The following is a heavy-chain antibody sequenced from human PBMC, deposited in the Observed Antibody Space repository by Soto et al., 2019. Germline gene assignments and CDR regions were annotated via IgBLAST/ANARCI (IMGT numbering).Heavy chain of an antibody. CDR3: ARETRYCSGGSCPPSYYYYYYMDV. Sequence: PSETLCLTCAVYGGSFSGYYWSGIRQPPGKGLEWIGEINHSGSTNYNPSLKSRVTISVDTSKNQFSLKLSSVTAADTAVYYCARETRYCSGGSCPPSYYYYYYMDVWGKGTTVTVSS. J-gene: IGHJ6*03. D-gene: IGHD2-15*01. CDR2: INHSGST. CDR1: GGSFSGYY. V-gene: IGHV4-34*01.